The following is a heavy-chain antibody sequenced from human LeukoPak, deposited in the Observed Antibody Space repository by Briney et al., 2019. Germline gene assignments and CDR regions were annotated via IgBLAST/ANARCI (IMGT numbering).Heavy chain of an antibody. V-gene: IGHV4-39*07. CDR2: IFYSGST. J-gene: IGHJ3*02. CDR1: GGSISSSSYY. D-gene: IGHD5-18*01. Sequence: PSETLSLTCTVSGGSISSSSYYWGWVRQPPGTALEWIGNIFYSGSTYYSPSLKSRVTISLDTSRNQFSLKLNSVTAADTAVYYCAKSYGYGLIDIWGQGTMVTVSS. CDR3: AKSYGYGLIDI.